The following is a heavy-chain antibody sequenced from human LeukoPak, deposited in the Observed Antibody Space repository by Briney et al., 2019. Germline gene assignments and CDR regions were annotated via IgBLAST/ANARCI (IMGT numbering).Heavy chain of an antibody. Sequence: SQTLSLTCTVSGGSISSGGYYWSWIRQHPGKGLEWIGYIYYSGSTYYNPSPKSRVTISVDTSKNQFSLKLSSVTAADTAVYYCARRVIQLWSDPFDYWGQGTLVTVSS. D-gene: IGHD5-18*01. CDR2: IYYSGST. J-gene: IGHJ4*02. CDR1: GGSISSGGYY. CDR3: ARRVIQLWSDPFDY. V-gene: IGHV4-31*03.